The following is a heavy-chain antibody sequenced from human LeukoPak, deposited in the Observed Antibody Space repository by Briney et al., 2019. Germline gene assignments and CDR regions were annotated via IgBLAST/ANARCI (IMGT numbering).Heavy chain of an antibody. CDR3: ARDKGDYYDATGYIT. J-gene: IGHJ4*02. CDR2: ISSSSSYI. CDR1: GFTFSSCS. Sequence: PGGSPRLSCAASGFTFSSCSMNWVRQAPGKGLEWVSSISSSSSYIYYADSLKGRFTISRDDAKNSLYLQMDSLRAEDTAVYYCARDKGDYYDATGYITWGQGTLVTVTS. V-gene: IGHV3-21*01. D-gene: IGHD3-22*01.